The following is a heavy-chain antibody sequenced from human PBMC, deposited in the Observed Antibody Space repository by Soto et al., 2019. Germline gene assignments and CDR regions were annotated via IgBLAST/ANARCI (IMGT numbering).Heavy chain of an antibody. Sequence: VKVSCKASGYTFTSYGISWVRQAPGQGLEWMGWISAYNGNTNYAQKLQGRVTMTTDTSTSTAYMELRSLRSDDTAVYYCAREPRQQLVLSYGMDVWGQGTTVTVSS. D-gene: IGHD6-13*01. V-gene: IGHV1-18*04. J-gene: IGHJ6*02. CDR1: GYTFTSYG. CDR2: ISAYNGNT. CDR3: AREPRQQLVLSYGMDV.